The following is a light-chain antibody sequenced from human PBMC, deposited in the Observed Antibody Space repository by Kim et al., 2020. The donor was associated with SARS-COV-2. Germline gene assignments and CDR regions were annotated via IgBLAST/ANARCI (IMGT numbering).Light chain of an antibody. CDR2: VNSDGSH. V-gene: IGLV4-69*01. CDR3: HTWAAGVRV. Sequence: ASVKHTCTLTSGNSNNAIGWHQQQPEEGPRFLMRVNSDGSHSKGDGIPDRFSGSSSGTERYLTISSLQSEDEADYYCHTWAAGVRVFGGGTQLTVL. CDR1: SGNSNNA. J-gene: IGLJ3*02.